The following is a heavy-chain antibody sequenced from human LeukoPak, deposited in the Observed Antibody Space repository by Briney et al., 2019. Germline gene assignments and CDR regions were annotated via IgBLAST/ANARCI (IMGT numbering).Heavy chain of an antibody. CDR1: GGSISSSSYY. CDR3: ARQDFDWFFDY. V-gene: IGHV4-39*01. Sequence: PSETLSLTCTVSGGSISSSSYYWGWIRQPPGKGLEWIGSIYYSGSTYYNPSLKSRVTISVDTSKNQFSLKLSSVAAADTAVYYCARQDFDWFFDYWGQGTLVTVSS. D-gene: IGHD3-9*01. J-gene: IGHJ4*02. CDR2: IYYSGST.